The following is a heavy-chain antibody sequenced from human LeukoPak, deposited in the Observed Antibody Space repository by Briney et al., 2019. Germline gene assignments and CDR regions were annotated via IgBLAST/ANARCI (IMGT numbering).Heavy chain of an antibody. CDR2: ISWNSGTI. CDR3: AKDIRGYLTGYPVGYFEY. D-gene: IGHD3-9*01. V-gene: IGHV3-9*01. Sequence: QTGGSLRLSCAASGFTFDDSAMHWVRQAPGKGLEWVSGISWNSGTIGYADSVKGRFTISRDNAKNSLYLEMNSLRAEDTALYYCAKDIRGYLTGYPVGYFEYWGQGTLVTVSS. CDR1: GFTFDDSA. J-gene: IGHJ4*02.